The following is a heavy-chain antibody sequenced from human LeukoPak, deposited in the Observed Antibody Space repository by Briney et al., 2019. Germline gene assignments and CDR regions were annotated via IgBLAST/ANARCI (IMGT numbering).Heavy chain of an antibody. CDR2: ISYDGSNK. CDR3: AKGYGFDSSGSEHYFEN. Sequence: GGSLRLSLAASGFTFSNYGIHWVRQAPGKGLEWVAVISYDGSNKYYAETVKGRFTISRDNSKNTLYLQMNSLRAEDTAVYYCAKGYGFDSSGSEHYFENWGQGILVTVSS. V-gene: IGHV3-30*18. CDR1: GFTFSNYG. D-gene: IGHD3-22*01. J-gene: IGHJ4*02.